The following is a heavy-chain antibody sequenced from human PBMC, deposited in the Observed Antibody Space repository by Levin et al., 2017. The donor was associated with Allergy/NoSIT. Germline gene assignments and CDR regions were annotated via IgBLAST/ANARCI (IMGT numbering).Heavy chain of an antibody. CDR1: GGSINSYY. D-gene: IGHD4-23*01. V-gene: IGHV4-59*08. Sequence: TSETLSLTCTVSGGSINSYYWSWIRQPPGKGLEWIGSIYYSGSTNYNPSLKSRVTMSVDTSKNQFSLKLNSVTAADTAVYFCAKMSYGSDSGGFHYWGQGTLVTVSS. J-gene: IGHJ4*02. CDR2: IYYSGST. CDR3: AKMSYGSDSGGFHY.